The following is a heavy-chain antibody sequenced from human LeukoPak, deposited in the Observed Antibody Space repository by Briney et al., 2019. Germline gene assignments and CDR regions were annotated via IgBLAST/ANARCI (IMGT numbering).Heavy chain of an antibody. CDR3: ARDKERGIVGATFDY. Sequence: PGGSLRLSCAASGFTFSSYSMNWVRQAPGKGLEWVSSISSSSSYVYYADSVKGRFTISRDNAKNSLYLQMNSLRAEDTAVYYCARDKERGIVGATFDYWGQGTLVTVSS. V-gene: IGHV3-21*01. CDR2: ISSSSSYV. CDR1: GFTFSSYS. J-gene: IGHJ4*02. D-gene: IGHD1-26*01.